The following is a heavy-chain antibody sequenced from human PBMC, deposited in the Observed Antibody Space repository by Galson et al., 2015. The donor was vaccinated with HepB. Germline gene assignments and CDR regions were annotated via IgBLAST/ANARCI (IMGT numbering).Heavy chain of an antibody. V-gene: IGHV3-21*01. CDR2: ISSTSSYI. CDR1: GFTFSTHS. CDR3: AGALYGDYDLDY. J-gene: IGHJ4*02. Sequence: LRLSCAASGFTFSTHSMHWVRQAPGKGLEWVSSISSTSSYIYYADSVKGRFTISRDNAKNSLYLQMNSLRVEDTAVYYCAGALYGDYDLDYWGQGTLVTVSS. D-gene: IGHD4-17*01.